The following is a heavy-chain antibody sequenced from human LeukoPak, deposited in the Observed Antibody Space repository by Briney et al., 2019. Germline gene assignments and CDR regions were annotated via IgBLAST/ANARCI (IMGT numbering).Heavy chain of an antibody. CDR3: AKDDGYCSDGSCFAFDI. V-gene: IGHV3-9*01. CDR2: ISWNSGST. D-gene: IGHD2-15*01. CDR1: GFTFDDYA. Sequence: GGSLRLSCAASGFTFDDYAMHWVRQAPGKGLEWVSGISWNSGSTGYADSVKGRFTISRDNAKNSLYLQMNSLRAEDTALYYCAKDDGYCSDGSCFAFDIWGQGTMVTVSS. J-gene: IGHJ3*02.